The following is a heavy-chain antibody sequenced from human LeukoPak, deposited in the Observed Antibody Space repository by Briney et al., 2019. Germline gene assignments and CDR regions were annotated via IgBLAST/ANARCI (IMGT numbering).Heavy chain of an antibody. V-gene: IGHV4-4*07. D-gene: IGHD6-13*01. J-gene: IGHJ5*02. CDR2: IYITGST. Sequence: NPSETLSLTCTVSGGSITSYYWSWIRQSAGKGLEWIGRIYITGSTTYNPSLKSRVTMSLDTSKNQFSLKLSSVTAADTAVYYCARGRRQLVFAWFDPWGQGTLVTVSS. CDR1: GGSITSYY. CDR3: ARGRRQLVFAWFDP.